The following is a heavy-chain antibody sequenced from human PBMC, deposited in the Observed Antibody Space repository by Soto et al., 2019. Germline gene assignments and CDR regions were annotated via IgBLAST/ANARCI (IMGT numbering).Heavy chain of an antibody. Sequence: ASVKVSCKASGYTFTSYYVHWVRQAPGQGLEWMGIINPSGGSTSYAQKFQGRVTMTRDTSTSTVYMELSSLRSEDTAVYYCARDRGYSYGDVGFDYWGQGTLVTVSS. CDR2: INPSGGST. CDR3: ARDRGYSYGDVGFDY. D-gene: IGHD5-18*01. J-gene: IGHJ4*02. CDR1: GYTFTSYY. V-gene: IGHV1-46*01.